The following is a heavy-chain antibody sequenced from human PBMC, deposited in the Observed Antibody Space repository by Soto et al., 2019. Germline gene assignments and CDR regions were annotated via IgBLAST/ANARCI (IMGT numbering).Heavy chain of an antibody. CDR3: ARHARGKRGFDEMEI. Sequence: ASVKVSCKASGYIFTGYHIHWVRQAPGRGLEWMGWINPNSGDTEYAQNFQGRVTMTRDTSFNLVYMEMSGLMSDDTAVYYCARHARGKRGFDEMEIWGKGTTVTSPQ. V-gene: IGHV1-2*02. J-gene: IGHJ6*04. CDR1: GYIFTGYH. D-gene: IGHD3-9*01. CDR2: INPNSGDT.